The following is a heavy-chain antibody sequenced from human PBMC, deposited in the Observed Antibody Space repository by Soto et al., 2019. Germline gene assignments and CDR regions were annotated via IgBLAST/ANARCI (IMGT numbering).Heavy chain of an antibody. D-gene: IGHD3-16*01. CDR1: GFTFSSYW. CDR2: ISSGGTST. Sequence: EVQLVESGGGLVQPGGSLRLSCAASGFTFSSYWMHWVRQTPGKGLVWVSRISSGGTSTSYEDSVKGRFTISRDNAKNTLYLQMNSLRAEDTAVYYCTSGYDSYYFDYWGQGTLVTVSS. CDR3: TSGYDSYYFDY. V-gene: IGHV3-74*01. J-gene: IGHJ4*02.